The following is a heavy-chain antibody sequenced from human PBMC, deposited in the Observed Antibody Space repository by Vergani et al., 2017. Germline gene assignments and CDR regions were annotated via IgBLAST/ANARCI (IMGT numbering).Heavy chain of an antibody. J-gene: IGHJ3*02. D-gene: IGHD6-19*01. CDR2: IYYSGST. CDR3: ARTPDSSGWSDAFDI. V-gene: IGHV4-59*01. CDR1: GGSISSYY. Sequence: QVQLQESGPGLVKPSETLSLTCTVSGGSISSYYWSWIRQPPGKGLEWIGYIYYSGSTNYNPSLKSRVTISVDTSKNQFSLKLSSVTAADTVVYYCARTPDSSGWSDAFDIWGQGTMVTVSS.